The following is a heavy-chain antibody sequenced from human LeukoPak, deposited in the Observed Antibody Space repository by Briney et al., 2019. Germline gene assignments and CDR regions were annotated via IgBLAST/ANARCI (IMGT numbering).Heavy chain of an antibody. V-gene: IGHV4-59*01. J-gene: IGHJ4*02. Sequence: SETLSLTCTVSGGSISSYYWSWIRQPPGKGLEWIGFIYYSGSTNYNPSLKSRVTISVDTSKNQFSLKLSSVTAADTAVYYCARGGIAVAGNRQPFHHWGQGTLVTVSS. D-gene: IGHD6-19*01. CDR2: IYYSGST. CDR1: GGSISSYY. CDR3: ARGGIAVAGNRQPFHH.